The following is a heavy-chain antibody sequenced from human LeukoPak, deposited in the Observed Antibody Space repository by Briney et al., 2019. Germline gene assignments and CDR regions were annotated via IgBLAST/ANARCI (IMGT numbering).Heavy chain of an antibody. CDR3: ARGPDHGAFDI. CDR2: ISGSGGST. CDR1: GFTFSRYA. Sequence: GGSLRPSCAAPGFTFSRYAMSWVRQARGKGLEWVSAISGSGGSTYYADSVKGRFTISRDNSKNTLYVQTNSLRAEDTAVYYCARGPDHGAFDIWGQGTMVTVSS. J-gene: IGHJ3*02. D-gene: IGHD1-14*01. V-gene: IGHV3-23*01.